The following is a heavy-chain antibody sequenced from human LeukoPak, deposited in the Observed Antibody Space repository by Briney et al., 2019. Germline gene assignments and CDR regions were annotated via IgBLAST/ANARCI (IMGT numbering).Heavy chain of an antibody. CDR2: IRNDGSNK. J-gene: IGHJ4*02. V-gene: IGHV3-30*02. D-gene: IGHD6-13*01. Sequence: GGSLRLSCAASGFTFSGYVTHWVRQAPGKGLEWVAFIRNDGSNKYYADSVKGRFTISRDNSKNTLYLQMSSLRAEDTAVYYCAKDGSRWNFDYWGQGTLVTVSS. CDR1: GFTFSGYV. CDR3: AKDGSRWNFDY.